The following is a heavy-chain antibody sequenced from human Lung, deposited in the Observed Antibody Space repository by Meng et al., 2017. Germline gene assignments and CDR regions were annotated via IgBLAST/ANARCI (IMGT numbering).Heavy chain of an antibody. J-gene: IGHJ4*02. D-gene: IGHD2-21*02. CDR2: IIPILGIA. Sequence: QVQLVQSGAEVKKPGSAVKGACKAAGGTFSSYAISWGRQAPGQGREWRGGIIPILGIANYEQKFQGRGTITADKATSTAYMELSSLRSEDTAVYYWARGSYCGGDCYFLFDYWGQGTLVTVSS. V-gene: IGHV1-69*10. CDR1: GGTFSSYA. CDR3: ARGSYCGGDCYFLFDY.